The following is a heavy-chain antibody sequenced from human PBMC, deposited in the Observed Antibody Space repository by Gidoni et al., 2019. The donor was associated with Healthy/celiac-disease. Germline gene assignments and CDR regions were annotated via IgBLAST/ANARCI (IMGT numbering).Heavy chain of an antibody. CDR2: ISWNSGSI. Sequence: EVQLVESGGGLVQPGRSLRLSCAASGFPFDDYAMHWVRQAPGKGLEWVSGISWNSGSIGYADSVKGRFTISRDNAKNSLYLQMNSLRAEDTAVYYCAKDISPGGWYYFDYWGQGTLVTVSS. CDR1: GFPFDDYA. V-gene: IGHV3-9*01. J-gene: IGHJ4*02. D-gene: IGHD6-19*01. CDR3: AKDISPGGWYYFDY.